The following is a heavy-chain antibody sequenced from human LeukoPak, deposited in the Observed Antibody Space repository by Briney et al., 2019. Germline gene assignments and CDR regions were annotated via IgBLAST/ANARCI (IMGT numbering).Heavy chain of an antibody. D-gene: IGHD2-8*01. J-gene: IGHJ6*02. Sequence: PSETLSLTCAVSGDSISSDIWWNWVRQPPGKGLEWIGEIHHSGGINYNPSLKSRVTISVDTSKNQFSLKVRSVTAADTAVYYCARGHVGSYAYYYYYGMDVWGQGTTVTVSS. CDR3: ARGHVGSYAYYYYYGMDV. CDR2: IHHSGGI. CDR1: GDSISSDIW. V-gene: IGHV4-4*02.